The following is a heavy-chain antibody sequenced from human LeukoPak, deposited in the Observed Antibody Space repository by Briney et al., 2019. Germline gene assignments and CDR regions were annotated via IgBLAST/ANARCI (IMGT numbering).Heavy chain of an antibody. D-gene: IGHD2-8*01. CDR2: ISSSSNTV. CDR1: GFTFSSYS. CDR3: AKAKPPRNPLMVSAMRGYFDY. V-gene: IGHV3-48*01. J-gene: IGHJ4*02. Sequence: PGGSLRLSCAASGFTFSSYSMSWVRQAPGKGLEWVSYISSSSNTVYYADSVKGRFTISRDNSKNTLYLQINSLRAEDTAVYYCAKAKPPRNPLMVSAMRGYFDYWGQGTLVTVSS.